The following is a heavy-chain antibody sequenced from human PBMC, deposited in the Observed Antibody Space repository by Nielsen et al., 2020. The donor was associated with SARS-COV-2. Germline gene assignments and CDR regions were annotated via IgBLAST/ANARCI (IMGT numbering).Heavy chain of an antibody. CDR3: AKAGYYDSSSRLLIQDYFDY. V-gene: IGHV3-9*01. D-gene: IGHD3-22*01. CDR2: ISWNSGSI. CDR1: GFTFDDYA. Sequence: GGSLRLSCAASGFTFDDYAMHWVRQAPGKGLEWVSGISWNSGSIGYADSVKGRFTISRDNAKNSLYLQMNSLRAEDTALYYCAKAGYYDSSSRLLIQDYFDYWGQGTLVTVSS. J-gene: IGHJ4*02.